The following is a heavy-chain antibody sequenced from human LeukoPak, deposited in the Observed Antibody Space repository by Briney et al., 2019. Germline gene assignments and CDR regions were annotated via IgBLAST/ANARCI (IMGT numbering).Heavy chain of an antibody. CDR1: GFTFSSYG. V-gene: IGHV3-30*18. D-gene: IGHD6-19*01. CDR2: ISYDGSNK. CDR3: AKDRSSGSNWDY. Sequence: GGSLRLSCAASGFTFSSYGMHWVRQAPGKGLEWVAVISYDGSNKYYADSVKGRFTISRDNSKNTLYLQMNSLRAEDTAVYYCAKDRSSGSNWDYWGQGTLVTVSS. J-gene: IGHJ4*02.